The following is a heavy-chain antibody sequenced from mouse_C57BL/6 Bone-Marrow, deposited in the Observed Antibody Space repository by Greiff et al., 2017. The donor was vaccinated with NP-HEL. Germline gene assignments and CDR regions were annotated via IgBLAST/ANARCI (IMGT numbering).Heavy chain of an antibody. CDR2: IYPRSGNT. J-gene: IGHJ2*01. CDR1: GYTFTSYG. Sequence: VQLQQSGAELARPGASVKLSCKASGYTFTSYGISWVKQRTGQGLEWIGEIYPRSGNTYYNEKFKGKATLTADKSSSTAYMELRSLTSEDSAVYFCARYEGSSITTVVLEYWGQGTTLTVSS. D-gene: IGHD1-1*01. V-gene: IGHV1-81*01. CDR3: ARYEGSSITTVVLEY.